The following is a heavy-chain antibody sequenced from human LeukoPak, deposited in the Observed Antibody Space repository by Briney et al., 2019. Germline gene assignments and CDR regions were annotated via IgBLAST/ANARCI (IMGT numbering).Heavy chain of an antibody. J-gene: IGHJ4*02. CDR2: TYYRSTWYN. CDR1: GDSFSSNSVT. V-gene: IGHV6-1*01. CDR3: ARDGHAPQSPYYFGY. Sequence: SQTLSLTCAISGDSFSSNSVTWNWIRQSPLRGLEWLGRTYYRSTWYNDYAVSVRGRITVNPDTSKNQFSLHLNSVTPEDTAVYYCARDGHAPQSPYYFGYWGQGTLVTVSS.